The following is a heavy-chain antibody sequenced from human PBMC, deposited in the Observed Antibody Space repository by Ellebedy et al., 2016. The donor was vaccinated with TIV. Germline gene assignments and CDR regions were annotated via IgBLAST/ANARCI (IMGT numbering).Heavy chain of an antibody. J-gene: IGHJ4*02. D-gene: IGHD3-16*01. Sequence: GESLKISCAASGFTFSDYYMSWIRQAPGKGLEWVSYISSSGSTIYYADSVKGRFTISRDNAKNSLYLQMNSLRAEDTAVYYCARATIMITFGHGDYFDYWGQGTLVTVSS. CDR3: ARATIMITFGHGDYFDY. CDR2: ISSSGSTI. V-gene: IGHV3-11*01. CDR1: GFTFSDYY.